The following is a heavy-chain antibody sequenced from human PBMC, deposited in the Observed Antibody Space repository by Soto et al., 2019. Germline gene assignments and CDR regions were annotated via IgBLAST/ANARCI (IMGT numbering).Heavy chain of an antibody. CDR1: GYTFTSYG. Sequence: GASVKVSCKASGYTFTSYGISWVRQAPGQGLEWMGWISAYNGNTNYAQKFQGRVTMTTDTSTSTAYMELRSLRSEDTAVYYCATSPAAKDYYYYMDVWGKGTTVTVSS. J-gene: IGHJ6*03. V-gene: IGHV1-18*01. CDR3: ATSPAAKDYYYYMDV. D-gene: IGHD2-2*01. CDR2: ISAYNGNT.